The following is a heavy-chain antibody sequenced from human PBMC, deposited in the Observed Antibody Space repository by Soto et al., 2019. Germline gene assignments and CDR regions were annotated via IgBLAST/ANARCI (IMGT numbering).Heavy chain of an antibody. D-gene: IGHD2-2*01. Sequence: SETLSLTCAGYGGSFSGYYWSWIRQHTGKGLEWIGEINHSGSTNYNPSLKSRVTISVDTSKNQFSLKLSSVTAADTAVYYCARERAVVVPAARYYYYMDVWGEGTTVTVSS. CDR3: ARERAVVVPAARYYYYMDV. CDR2: INHSGST. V-gene: IGHV4-34*01. CDR1: GGSFSGYY. J-gene: IGHJ6*03.